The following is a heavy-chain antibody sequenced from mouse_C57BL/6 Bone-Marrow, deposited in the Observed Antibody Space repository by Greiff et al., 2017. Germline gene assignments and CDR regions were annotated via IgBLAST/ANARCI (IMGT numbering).Heavy chain of an antibody. J-gene: IGHJ2*01. CDR1: GFTFSSYG. CDR2: ISSGGSYT. CDR3: ARNTVDY. V-gene: IGHV5-6*01. D-gene: IGHD5-1-1*01. Sequence: EVQLVESGGDLVKPGGSLKLSCAASGFTFSSYGMSWVRQTPDKRLEWVATISSGGSYTYYPDSVKGRITISRDNAKNTLYRQMCSLQPEDTGMCFRARNTVDYWGQGTTLTVSS.